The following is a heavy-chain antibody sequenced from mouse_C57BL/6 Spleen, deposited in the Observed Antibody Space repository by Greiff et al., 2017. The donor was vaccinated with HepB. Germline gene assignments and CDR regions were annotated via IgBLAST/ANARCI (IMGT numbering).Heavy chain of an antibody. Sequence: VQLQQSGPELVKPGASVKISCKASGYAFSSSWMNWVKQRPGKGLEWIGRIYPGDGDTNYNGKFKGKATLTADKSSSTAYMQLSSLTSEDSAVYFWARSFTTVLDYWGQGTTLTVSS. CDR3: ARSFTTVLDY. J-gene: IGHJ2*01. V-gene: IGHV1-82*01. CDR2: IYPGDGDT. D-gene: IGHD1-1*01. CDR1: GYAFSSSW.